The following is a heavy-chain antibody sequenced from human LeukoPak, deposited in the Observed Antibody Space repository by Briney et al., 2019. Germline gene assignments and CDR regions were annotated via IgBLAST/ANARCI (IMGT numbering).Heavy chain of an antibody. D-gene: IGHD3-3*01. CDR1: GGSISSGGYY. CDR2: IYYSGST. CDR3: ARASDFWSGHNWFDP. V-gene: IGHV4-31*03. J-gene: IGHJ5*02. Sequence: PSQTLSLTCTVSGGSISSGGYYWSWIRQHPGKGLEWIGYIYYSGSTYYNPSLKSRVTISVDTSKNQFSLKLSSVTAADTAVYYCARASDFWSGHNWFDPWGQGTLSPSPQ.